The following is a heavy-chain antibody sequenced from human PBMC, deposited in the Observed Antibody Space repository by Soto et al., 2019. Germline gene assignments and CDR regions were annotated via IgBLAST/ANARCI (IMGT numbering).Heavy chain of an antibody. V-gene: IGHV3-7*01. D-gene: IGHD3-10*01. CDR1: GFTFDIYW. CDR3: VGVWVYSSGSYVNHYRDY. J-gene: IGHJ4*01. Sequence: EVQLVESGGGLVQPGGSLRLSCAASGFTFDIYWMSWVRQAPGKGLEWVATIKFDASEKQYVDSVKGRFTMSRDNAKNYLFVQMASLRVDEPAVDYCVGVWVYSSGSYVNHYRDYWGYGKQVTVSS. CDR2: IKFDASEK.